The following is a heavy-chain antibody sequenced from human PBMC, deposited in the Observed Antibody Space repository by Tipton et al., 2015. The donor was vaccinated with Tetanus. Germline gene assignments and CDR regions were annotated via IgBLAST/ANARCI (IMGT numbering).Heavy chain of an antibody. Sequence: TLSLTCAVYGGSFSGYYWSWIRQPPGKGLEWIGEINHSGSTNYNPSLKSRVTISVDTSKNQFSLKLSSVAAADTAVYYCARGKLRSSDYWGQGTLVTVSS. CDR1: GGSFSGYY. J-gene: IGHJ4*02. CDR2: INHSGST. D-gene: IGHD3-3*01. CDR3: ARGKLRSSDY. V-gene: IGHV4-34*01.